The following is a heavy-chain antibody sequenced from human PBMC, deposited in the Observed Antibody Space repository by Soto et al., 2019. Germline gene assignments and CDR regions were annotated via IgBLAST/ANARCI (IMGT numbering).Heavy chain of an antibody. CDR3: ARGMVPTGLDY. D-gene: IGHD2-8*01. CDR2: IWYVGSKK. CDR1: RFTFSSYG. J-gene: IGHJ4*02. Sequence: QVQLVESGGGVVQPGRSLRLSCSASRFTFSSYGMHWVRQGPGKGLEWVAFIWYVGSKKYYADSVKGRFTISRDNSKSTLFLQMNSLRAEDTAVYFCARGMVPTGLDYWGQGTLVTVSS. V-gene: IGHV3-33*01.